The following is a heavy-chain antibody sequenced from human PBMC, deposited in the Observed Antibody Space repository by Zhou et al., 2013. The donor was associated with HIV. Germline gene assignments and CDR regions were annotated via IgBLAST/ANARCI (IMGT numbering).Heavy chain of an antibody. V-gene: IGHV1-8*03. D-gene: IGHD5-18*01. CDR2: MNPNSGNT. J-gene: IGHJ3*02. CDR3: ARDVRHSRRHEDAFDI. Sequence: QVQLVQSGVEVKKPGASVKVSCKASGYSFTTYDINWVRQATGQGLEWMGWMNPNSGNTGYAQMFQGRVTITRNTSISTAYMELSSLSSEDTAVYYCARDVRHSRRHEDAFDIWGQGTMVTVSS. CDR1: GYSFTTYD.